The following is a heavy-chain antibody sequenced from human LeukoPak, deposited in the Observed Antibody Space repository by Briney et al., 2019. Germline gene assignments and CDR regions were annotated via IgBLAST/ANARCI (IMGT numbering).Heavy chain of an antibody. CDR3: AKDLLVGVIPYYFDY. D-gene: IGHD2-15*01. J-gene: IGHJ4*02. CDR1: GFTFSSYA. V-gene: IGHV3-23*01. CDR2: ISGSGGST. Sequence: GGSLRLSCAASGFTFSSYAMSWVRQAPGKGLEWVSAISGSGGSTYYADSVKGRFTISRDNSKNTLYLQMNSLRAEDTAVYYCAKDLLVGVIPYYFDYWGQGTLVTVSS.